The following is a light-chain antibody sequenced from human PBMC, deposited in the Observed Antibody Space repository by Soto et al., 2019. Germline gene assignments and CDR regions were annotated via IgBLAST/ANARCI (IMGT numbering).Light chain of an antibody. Sequence: EIVLTQSPGTLSLSPGERAALSCRASRTVSANYLAWYQQKPGQAPRLLIYGVSSRAAGVPDRFSASGSGTDFTLTISRLEPEDFAVDYCQQSDSSPLLTFGGGSRVEIK. CDR1: RTVSANY. CDR3: QQSDSSPLLT. CDR2: GVS. V-gene: IGKV3-20*01. J-gene: IGKJ4*01.